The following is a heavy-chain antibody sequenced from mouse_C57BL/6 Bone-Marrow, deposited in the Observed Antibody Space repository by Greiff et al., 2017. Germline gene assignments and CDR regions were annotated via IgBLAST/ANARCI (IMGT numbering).Heavy chain of an antibody. D-gene: IGHD2-10*01. V-gene: IGHV1-42*01. CDR3: ARESYLLSFAY. J-gene: IGHJ3*01. Sequence: EVQLQRSGPELVKPGASVKISCKASGYSFTGYYMNWVKQSPEKSLEWIGEINPSTGGTTYNQKFKAKATLTVDKSSSTAYMQLKSLTSEDSAVYYCARESYLLSFAYWGQGTLVTVSA. CDR1: GYSFTGYY. CDR2: INPSTGGT.